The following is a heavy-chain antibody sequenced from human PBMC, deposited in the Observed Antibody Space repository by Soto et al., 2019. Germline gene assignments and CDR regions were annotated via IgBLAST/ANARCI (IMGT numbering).Heavy chain of an antibody. J-gene: IGHJ2*01. CDR3: ARESSVSVLYWYFDL. Sequence: PSETLSLTCSVSGVYMSSYYWGWIRQPAGKGLEWIGRIYNIGSTNYNPSLKSRVTMSVDTSKNELSLSLTAVTAADTAVYYCARESSVSVLYWYFDLWGRGTLVTVSS. D-gene: IGHD1-20*01. CDR2: IYNIGST. V-gene: IGHV4-4*07. CDR1: GVYMSSYY.